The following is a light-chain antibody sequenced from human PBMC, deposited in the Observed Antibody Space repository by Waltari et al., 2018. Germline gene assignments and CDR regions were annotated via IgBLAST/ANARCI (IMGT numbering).Light chain of an antibody. CDR3: CSYTTTVPIV. CDR1: SSHFETYNY. CDR2: EVS. J-gene: IGLJ3*02. V-gene: IGLV2-14*01. Sequence: QSALTQPASVSGSPGQAITICCTGTSSHFETYNYVSLYQQTPGRAPKLIIYEVSNRPSGVSNRFSASKSGKTASLTISGLQPEDEADYYCCSYTTTVPIVFGGGT.